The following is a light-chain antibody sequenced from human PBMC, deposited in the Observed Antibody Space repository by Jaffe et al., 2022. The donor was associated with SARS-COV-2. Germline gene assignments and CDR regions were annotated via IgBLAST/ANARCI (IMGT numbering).Light chain of an antibody. J-gene: IGKJ5*01. V-gene: IGKV3-11*01. CDR2: DAS. CDR3: QQRSIWPIT. CDR1: QSVSTS. Sequence: EIVLTQSPATLSLSPGERATLSCRAGQSVSTSLAWYQQKPGQAPRLLIYDASKRATGIPARFSGSGSGTDFTLTISSLEPGDFAVYYCQQRSIWPITFGQGTRLEIK.